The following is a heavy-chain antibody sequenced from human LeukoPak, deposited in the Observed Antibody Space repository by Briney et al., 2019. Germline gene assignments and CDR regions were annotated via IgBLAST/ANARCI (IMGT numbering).Heavy chain of an antibody. J-gene: IGHJ4*02. CDR2: IYHSGST. CDR1: GGSISSGGYS. V-gene: IGHV4-30-2*01. CDR3: ASERSNRVIDY. Sequence: PSETLSLTCAVSGGSISSGGYSWSWIRQPPGKGLEWIGYIYHSGSTYYNPSLKSRVTISVDRSKNQFSLKLSSVTAADTAVYYCASERSNRVIDYWGLGTLVTVSS. D-gene: IGHD1-14*01.